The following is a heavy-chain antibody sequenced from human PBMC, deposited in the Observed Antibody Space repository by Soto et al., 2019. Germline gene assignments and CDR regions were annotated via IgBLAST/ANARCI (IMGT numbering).Heavy chain of an antibody. J-gene: IGHJ6*02. CDR3: ARATPSTTAAYFSYGLDV. CDR1: GGTFRSYF. V-gene: IGHV1-69*01. D-gene: IGHD2-2*01. CDR2: IIPGFGTT. Sequence: QVQLVQAGAEVKKAGASVKVSCKTSGGTFRSYFINWVRHAPGQGLEWVGGIIPGFGTTYYADKFQGRVTITADESTTTVYMELSSIRSDDPAVYYCARATPSTTAAYFSYGLDVGGQGTTVTVPS.